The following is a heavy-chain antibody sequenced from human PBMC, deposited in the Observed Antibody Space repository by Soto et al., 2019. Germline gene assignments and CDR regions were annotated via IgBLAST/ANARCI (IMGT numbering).Heavy chain of an antibody. D-gene: IGHD1-26*01. CDR2: ISGSGGST. V-gene: IGHV3-23*01. CDR1: GFTFSSYA. Sequence: EVQLLESGGGLVQPGGSLRLSCAASGFTFSSYAMSWVRQAPGKGLEWVSAISGSGGSTYYADSVKGRFTISRDNSKNALYLQMNSLRAEDTAVYYCAKGLLGSYYRDYWGQGTLVTVSS. CDR3: AKGLLGSYYRDY. J-gene: IGHJ4*02.